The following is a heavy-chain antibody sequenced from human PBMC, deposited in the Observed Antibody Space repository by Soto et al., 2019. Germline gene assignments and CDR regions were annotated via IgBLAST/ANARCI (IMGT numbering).Heavy chain of an antibody. J-gene: IGHJ4*02. CDR3: ARGSGGYDRFDY. CDR1: GGTFSSYA. CDR2: IIPIFGTA. D-gene: IGHD5-12*01. V-gene: IGHV1-69*13. Sequence: ASVKVSCKASGGTFSSYAISCVRRAPGQGLEWMGGIIPIFGTANYAQKFQGRVTITADESTSTAYMELSSLRSEDTAVYYCARGSGGYDRFDYWGQGTLVTVSS.